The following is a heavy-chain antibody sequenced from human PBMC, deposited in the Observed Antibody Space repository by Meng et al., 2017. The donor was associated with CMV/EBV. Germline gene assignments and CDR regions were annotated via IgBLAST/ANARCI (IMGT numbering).Heavy chain of an antibody. CDR2: IRYDRITK. CDR3: ATLPSTDYDVNDY. Sequence: VQLVESGGVLGQPGGSLRRACTAPGFTFSNYGMHWVRQPPGKGLQWVSFIRYDRITKYYTDSVKGRFTISRDNSKNTLYLEMNNLRPEDTALYFCATLPSTDYDVNDYWGQGTLVTVSS. V-gene: IGHV3-30*02. D-gene: IGHD3-22*01. CDR1: GFTFSNYG. J-gene: IGHJ4*02.